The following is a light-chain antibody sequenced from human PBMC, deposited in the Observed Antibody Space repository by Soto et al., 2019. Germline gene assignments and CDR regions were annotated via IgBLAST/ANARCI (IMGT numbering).Light chain of an antibody. Sequence: EIVMTQSPATLSVSPGERATLSCRASQSVSSNLAWYQQKPGQAPRLLIYDTSNRATGIPARFSGSGFGTDFTLTIASLEPEDFAVYYCQQRSNWPLTFGGGTKVDI. J-gene: IGKJ4*01. V-gene: IGKV3-11*01. CDR2: DTS. CDR3: QQRSNWPLT. CDR1: QSVSSN.